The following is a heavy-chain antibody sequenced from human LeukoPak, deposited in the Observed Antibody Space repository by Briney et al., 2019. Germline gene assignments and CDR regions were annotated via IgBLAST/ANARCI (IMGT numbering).Heavy chain of an antibody. V-gene: IGHV4-59*12. D-gene: IGHD5-18*01. CDR1: GGSISSYY. CDR3: ARDEDTAINY. Sequence: SETLSLTCTVSGGSISSYYWSWIRQPPGKGLEWIGYIYYSGSTNYNPSLKSRVTISVDTSKNQFSLKLSSVTAADTAVYYCARDEDTAINYWGQGTLVTVSS. J-gene: IGHJ4*02. CDR2: IYYSGST.